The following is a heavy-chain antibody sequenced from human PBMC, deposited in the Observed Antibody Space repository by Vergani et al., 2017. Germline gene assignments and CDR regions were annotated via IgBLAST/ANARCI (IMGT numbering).Heavy chain of an antibody. CDR1: GSSIRSTFYY. V-gene: IGHV4-39*01. J-gene: IGHJ6*03. CDR3: ARHKEQLVPGNYYYYYYMDV. Sequence: QLQLQESDPGLVKPSETLSLTCTVSGSSIRSTFYYWGWIRQPPGKGLEWIGTIYYSGSTYYNPSLKSRVTISVDTSKNQFSLKLNSVTAADTAVSYCARHKEQLVPGNYYYYYYMDVWGKGTTVTVSS. D-gene: IGHD6-13*01. CDR2: IYYSGST.